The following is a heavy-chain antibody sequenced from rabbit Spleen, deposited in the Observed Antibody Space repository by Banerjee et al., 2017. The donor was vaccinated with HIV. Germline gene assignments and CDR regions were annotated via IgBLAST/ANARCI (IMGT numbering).Heavy chain of an antibody. CDR2: IDPVFGIT. CDR3: ARDTSTSFSTYGMDL. V-gene: IGHV1S45*01. Sequence: QEQLEESGGDLVNPEGSLTLTCTASGFSFSSSDDICWVRQAPGKGLEWIGYIDPVFGITYYANWVNGRFTISSHNAQNTLFLQLNSLTAADTATYFCARDTSTSFSTYGMDLWGPGTLVTVS. D-gene: IGHD1-1*01. CDR1: GFSFSSSDD. J-gene: IGHJ6*01.